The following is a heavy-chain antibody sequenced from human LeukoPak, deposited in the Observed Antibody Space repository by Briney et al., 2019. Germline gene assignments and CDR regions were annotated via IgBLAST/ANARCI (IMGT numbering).Heavy chain of an antibody. V-gene: IGHV1-8*03. J-gene: IGHJ6*03. Sequence: GASVKVSCKASGYTFTGYYMHWVRQAPGQGLEWMGWMNPNSGNTGYAQKFQGRVTITRNTSISTAYMELSSLRSEDTAVYYCARVLRYLPYYYYYMDVWGKGTTVTVSS. CDR2: MNPNSGNT. D-gene: IGHD3-9*01. CDR3: ARVLRYLPYYYYYMDV. CDR1: GYTFTGYY.